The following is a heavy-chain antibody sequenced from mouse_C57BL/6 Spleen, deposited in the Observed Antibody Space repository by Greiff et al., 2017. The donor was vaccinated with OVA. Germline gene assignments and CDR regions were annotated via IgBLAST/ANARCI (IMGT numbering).Heavy chain of an antibody. CDR3: ARFSIYYYGSSYAWFAY. Sequence: VHVKQSGPELVKPGASVKMSCKASGYTFTDYNMHWVKQSHGKSLEWIGYINPNNGGTSYNQKFKGKATLTVNKSSSTAYMELRSLTSEDSAVYYCARFSIYYYGSSYAWFAYWGQGTLVTVSA. CDR1: GYTFTDYN. D-gene: IGHD1-1*01. J-gene: IGHJ3*01. CDR2: INPNNGGT. V-gene: IGHV1-22*01.